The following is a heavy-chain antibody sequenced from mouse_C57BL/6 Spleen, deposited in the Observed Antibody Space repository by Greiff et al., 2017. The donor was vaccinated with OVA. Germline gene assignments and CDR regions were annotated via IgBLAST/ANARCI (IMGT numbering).Heavy chain of an antibody. CDR1: GFTFSSYG. Sequence: EVQRVESGGDLVKPGGSLKLSCAASGFTFSSYGMSWVRQTPDKRLEWVATISSGGSYTYYPDSVKGRFTISRDNAKNTLYLQMSSLKSEDTAMYYCARQGSTKRSYFDYWGQGTTLTVSS. D-gene: IGHD2-14*01. CDR2: ISSGGSYT. CDR3: ARQGSTKRSYFDY. J-gene: IGHJ2*01. V-gene: IGHV5-6*01.